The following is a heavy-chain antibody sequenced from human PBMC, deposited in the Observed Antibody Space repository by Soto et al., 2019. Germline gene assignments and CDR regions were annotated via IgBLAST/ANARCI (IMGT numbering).Heavy chain of an antibody. J-gene: IGHJ2*01. D-gene: IGHD6-19*01. V-gene: IGHV3-9*01. Sequence: EVQLVESGGGLVQPGRSLRLSRAASGFTFDDYAMHWVRQAPGKGLEWVSGISWNSGSIGYADSVKGRFTISRDNAKNSLYLQMNSLRAEDTALYYCAKDYSSGWSSSFWYFDLWGRGTLVTVSS. CDR2: ISWNSGSI. CDR3: AKDYSSGWSSSFWYFDL. CDR1: GFTFDDYA.